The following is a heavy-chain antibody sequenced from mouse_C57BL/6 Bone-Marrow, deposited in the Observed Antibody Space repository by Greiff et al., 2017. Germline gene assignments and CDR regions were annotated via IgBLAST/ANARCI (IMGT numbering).Heavy chain of an antibody. CDR2: INPGSGGT. CDR3: ARDDGSPYAMDY. D-gene: IGHD2-3*01. V-gene: IGHV1-54*01. CDR1: GYAFTNYL. Sequence: VQLQQSGAELVRPGTSVKVSCKASGYAFTNYLIEWVKQRPGQGLEWIGVINPGSGGTNYNEKFKGKATLTADKSSSTAYMQLSSLTSEDSAVYFCARDDGSPYAMDYWGQGTSVTVSS. J-gene: IGHJ4*01.